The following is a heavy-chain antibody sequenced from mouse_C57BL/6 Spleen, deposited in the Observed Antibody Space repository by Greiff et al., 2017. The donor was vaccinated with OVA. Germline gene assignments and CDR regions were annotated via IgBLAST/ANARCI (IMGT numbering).Heavy chain of an antibody. Sequence: QVQLQQPGAELVRPGTSVKLSCKASGYTFTSYWMHWVKQRPGQGLEWIGVIDPSDSYTNYNQKFKGKATLTVDTSSSTAYMQLSSLTSEDSAVYYCARGGVYYYDYWGKGTTLTVAS. CDR3: ARGGVYYYDY. CDR2: IDPSDSYT. CDR1: GYTFTSYW. V-gene: IGHV1-59*01. J-gene: IGHJ2*01.